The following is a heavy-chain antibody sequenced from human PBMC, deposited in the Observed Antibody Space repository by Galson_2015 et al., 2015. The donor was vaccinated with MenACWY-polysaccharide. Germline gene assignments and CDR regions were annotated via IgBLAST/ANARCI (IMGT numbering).Heavy chain of an antibody. D-gene: IGHD6-6*01. CDR1: GFTFSSYN. CDR2: ISSGSGTI. CDR3: AKAHIAARPDRRMVYYYYYMDV. V-gene: IGHV3-48*01. J-gene: IGHJ6*03. Sequence: SLRLSCAASGFTFSSYNMNWVRQTPGKGLEWVSCISSGSGTIYYADSVKGRFTISRDNAKNTLFLQMISLRVEDTAVYYCAKAHIAARPDRRMVYYYYYMDVWGKGTMVTVSS.